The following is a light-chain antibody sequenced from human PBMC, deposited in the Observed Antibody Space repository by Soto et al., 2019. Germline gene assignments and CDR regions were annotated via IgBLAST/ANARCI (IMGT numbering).Light chain of an antibody. CDR3: AAWDDSLTGVI. CDR1: NSNIGNNA. Sequence: QPVLTQPPSASGTPGQRVTISCSGSNSNIGNNAVAWYQQLPGAAPKLLIYRDNQRPSGVPDRFSGSKSDTSATLAISGLQSDDEADYFCAAWDDSLTGVIFGGGTKLTVL. J-gene: IGLJ2*01. CDR2: RDN. V-gene: IGLV1-44*01.